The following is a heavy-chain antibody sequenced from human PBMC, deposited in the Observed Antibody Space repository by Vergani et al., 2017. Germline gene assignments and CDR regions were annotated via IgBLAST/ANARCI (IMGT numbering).Heavy chain of an antibody. CDR3: AKEREGYNSDFDY. V-gene: IGHV3-30*18. D-gene: IGHD5-24*01. J-gene: IGHJ4*02. CDR2: ISYDGSNK. CDR1: GFTFSSYG. Sequence: QVQLVESGGGVVQPGRSLRLSCAASGFTFSSYGMHWVRQAPGKGLEWVAVISYDGSNKYYADSVKGRFTISRDNSKNTLYLQMNSLRAEDTAVYYCAKEREGYNSDFDYWGQGTLVTVSS.